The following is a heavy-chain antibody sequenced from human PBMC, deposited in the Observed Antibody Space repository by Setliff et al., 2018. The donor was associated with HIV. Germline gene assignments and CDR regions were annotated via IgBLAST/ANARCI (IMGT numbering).Heavy chain of an antibody. CDR3: ARAGGYYYDSSYYFWFDP. D-gene: IGHD3-22*01. V-gene: IGHV1-18*01. CDR2: ISGYNGNT. CDR1: GYTFTTYG. Sequence: GASVKVSCKASGYTFTTYGISWVRQAPGQGLEWMGWISGYNGNTNYAQKLQGRVTMTTDTSTSTGYMELRSLRSDDTAVYYCARAGGYYYDSSYYFWFDPWGQGTLVTVSS. J-gene: IGHJ5*02.